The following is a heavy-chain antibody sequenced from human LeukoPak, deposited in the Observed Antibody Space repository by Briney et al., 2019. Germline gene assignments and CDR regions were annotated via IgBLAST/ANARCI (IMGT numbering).Heavy chain of an antibody. Sequence: SETLSLTCAVYGGSFSGYHWSWIRQPPGKGLEWIGEINHSGSTNYNPSLKSRVTISVDTSKNQFSLKLSSVTAADTAVYYCARGPRLLLGLVVLGCRAYDPWGQGTLVTVSS. V-gene: IGHV4-34*01. J-gene: IGHJ5*02. CDR1: GGSFSGYH. CDR3: ARGPRLLLGLVVLGCRAYDP. D-gene: IGHD3-22*01. CDR2: INHSGST.